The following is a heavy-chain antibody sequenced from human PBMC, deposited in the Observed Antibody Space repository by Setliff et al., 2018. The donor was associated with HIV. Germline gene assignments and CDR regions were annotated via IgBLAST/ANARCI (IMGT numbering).Heavy chain of an antibody. J-gene: IGHJ4*02. V-gene: IGHV3-53*01. Sequence: PGGSLRLSCAASGFTVSRFYMSWVRQAPGKGLEWVSVIYSDGSSYYADSAKGRFIISRDNSQNTLYLQMNSLRADDTAIYYCAKGFRPVDTALVSGPTYWGQGIRVTASS. CDR2: IYSDGSS. D-gene: IGHD5-18*01. CDR3: AKGFRPVDTALVSGPTY. CDR1: GFTVSRFY.